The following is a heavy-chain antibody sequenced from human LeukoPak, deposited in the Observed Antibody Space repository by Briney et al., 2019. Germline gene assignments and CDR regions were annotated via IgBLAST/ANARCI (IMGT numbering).Heavy chain of an antibody. CDR2: IYYSGST. J-gene: IGHJ6*03. CDR1: GGSISSSSYY. CDR3: ARLYVYYYYMDV. D-gene: IGHD3-16*01. Sequence: PSETLSLTCTVSGGSISSSSYYWVWIRQPPGKGLEWIGSIYYSGSTYYNPSLKSRVTISVDTSKNQSSLKLSSVTAADTAVYYCARLYVYYYYMDVWGKGTTVTVSS. V-gene: IGHV4-39*01.